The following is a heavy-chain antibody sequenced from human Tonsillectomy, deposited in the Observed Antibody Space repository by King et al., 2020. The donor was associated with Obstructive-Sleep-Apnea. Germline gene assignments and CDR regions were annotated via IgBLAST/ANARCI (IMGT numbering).Heavy chain of an antibody. CDR2: ISSSTIYI. V-gene: IGHV3-21*01. D-gene: IGHD4-23*01. Sequence: VQLVQSGGGLVKPGGSLRLSCAASGFTFSSYSMNWVRQAPGKGLEWVSSISSSTIYIYYADSVKGRFTISRDNAKNSLYLQMNSLRAEDTAVYYCARGFDYGGNRFDYWGQGTLVTVSS. CDR3: ARGFDYGGNRFDY. J-gene: IGHJ4*02. CDR1: GFTFSSYS.